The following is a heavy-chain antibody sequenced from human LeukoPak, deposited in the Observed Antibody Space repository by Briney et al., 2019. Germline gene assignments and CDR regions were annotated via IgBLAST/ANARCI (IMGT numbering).Heavy chain of an antibody. J-gene: IGHJ2*01. V-gene: IGHV4-59*01. Sequence: PSETLSLTCTVSGVSISSYYWSWVRQPPGKGLEWIGYIYYSGSNNYNPSLKSRVTISVATSKTQFSLRLSSVTAADTAVYYCARAGGSYLGYWYFDLWGRGTLVTVSS. D-gene: IGHD1-26*01. CDR1: GVSISSYY. CDR3: ARAGGSYLGYWYFDL. CDR2: IYYSGSN.